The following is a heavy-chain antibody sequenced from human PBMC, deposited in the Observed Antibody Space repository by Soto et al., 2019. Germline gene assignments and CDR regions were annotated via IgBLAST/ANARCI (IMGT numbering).Heavy chain of an antibody. V-gene: IGHV3-23*01. CDR1: GFTFSSYA. CDR2: ISGSGGST. J-gene: IGHJ4*02. Sequence: EVQLLESGGGLVQPGGSLRLSCAASGFTFSSYAMSWVRQAPGKGLDWVSAISGSGGSTYYADSVKGRFTISRDNSKNTLYLQMNSLRAEDTAVYYCAKVMITFGGVIAYFDYWGQGTLVTVSS. CDR3: AKVMITFGGVIAYFDY. D-gene: IGHD3-16*02.